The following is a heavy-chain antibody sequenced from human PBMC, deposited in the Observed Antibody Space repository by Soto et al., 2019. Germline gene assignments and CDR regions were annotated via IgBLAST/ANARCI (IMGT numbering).Heavy chain of an antibody. D-gene: IGHD6-19*01. CDR3: ARPQGSGWRFNALDF. CDR1: GGTFGRNA. Sequence: GASVKVSCKASGGTFGRNAINWVRQAPGQGLEWMGGIIPMFGTANHAQKFRDRIVITADESTNTAYLELNSLRYEDMAIYYCARPQGSGWRFNALDFWGQGTVVTVSS. J-gene: IGHJ3*01. V-gene: IGHV1-69*13. CDR2: IIPMFGTA.